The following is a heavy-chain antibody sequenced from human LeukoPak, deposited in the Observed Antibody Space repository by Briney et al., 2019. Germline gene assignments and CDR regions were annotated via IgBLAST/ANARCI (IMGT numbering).Heavy chain of an antibody. CDR3: AREGYSGYDLDY. CDR1: AYTFTSNG. Sequence: ASVKVSCKASAYTFTSNGISWVRQAPGQGLEWMGWISAYNGNTNYAQKLQGRVTMTTDTSTSTAYMELRSLRSDDTAVYYCAREGYSGYDLDYWGQGTLVTVSS. J-gene: IGHJ4*02. D-gene: IGHD5-12*01. V-gene: IGHV1-18*01. CDR2: ISAYNGNT.